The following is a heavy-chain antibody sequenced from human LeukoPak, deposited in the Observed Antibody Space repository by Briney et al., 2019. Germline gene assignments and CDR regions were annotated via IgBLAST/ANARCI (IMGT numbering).Heavy chain of an antibody. CDR3: ARDSGNWFDP. CDR2: IYHSGST. D-gene: IGHD3-10*01. J-gene: IGHJ5*02. CDR1: GGSISSGGYY. Sequence: ASETLSLTCTVSGGSISSGGYYWSWIRQPPGKGLEWIGYIYHSGSTYYNPSLKSRVTISVDRSKNQFSLKLSSVTAADTAVYYCARDSGNWFDPWGQGTLVTVSS. V-gene: IGHV4-30-2*01.